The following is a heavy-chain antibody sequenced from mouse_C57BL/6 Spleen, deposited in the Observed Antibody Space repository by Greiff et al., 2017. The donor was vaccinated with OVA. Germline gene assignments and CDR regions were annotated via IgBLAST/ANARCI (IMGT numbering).Heavy chain of an antibody. CDR2: IDPSDSYT. CDR3: ARYSNYVWYFDY. Sequence: QVQLKQPGAELVMPGASVKLSCKASGYTFTSYWMHWVKQRPGQGLEWIGEIDPSDSYTNYNQKFKGKSTFTVDKSSSTAYIQLSSLTSEDSAVYYFARYSNYVWYFDYWGQGTTLTVSS. D-gene: IGHD2-5*01. CDR1: GYTFTSYW. V-gene: IGHV1-69*01. J-gene: IGHJ2*01.